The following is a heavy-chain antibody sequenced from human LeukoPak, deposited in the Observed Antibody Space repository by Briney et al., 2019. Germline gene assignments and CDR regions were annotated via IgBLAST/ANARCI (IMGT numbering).Heavy chain of an antibody. CDR2: IIPIFGTA. J-gene: IGHJ4*02. Sequence: SVKVSCKASGGTFSSYAISWVRQAPGQGLEWMGGIIPIFGTANYAQKFQGRVTITTDESTSTAYMELSSLRSEDTAVYYCAKAYYDSSGYYSYYFDYWGQGTLVTVSS. V-gene: IGHV1-69*05. CDR1: GGTFSSYA. D-gene: IGHD3-22*01. CDR3: AKAYYDSSGYYSYYFDY.